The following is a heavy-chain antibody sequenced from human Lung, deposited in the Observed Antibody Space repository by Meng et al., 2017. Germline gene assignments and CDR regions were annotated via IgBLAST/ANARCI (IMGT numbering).Heavy chain of an antibody. D-gene: IGHD4-11*01. CDR3: ARGPTTMAHDFDY. CDR1: GGSFSDYY. Sequence: VHLQQWCEGLLKPSGTLSPTCVVSGGSFSDYYWSWIRQPPGKGLEWIGEINHSGSTNYNPSLESRATISVDTSQNNLSLKLSSVTAADSAVYYCARGPTTMAHDFDYWGQGTLVTVSS. CDR2: INHSGST. V-gene: IGHV4-34*01. J-gene: IGHJ4*02.